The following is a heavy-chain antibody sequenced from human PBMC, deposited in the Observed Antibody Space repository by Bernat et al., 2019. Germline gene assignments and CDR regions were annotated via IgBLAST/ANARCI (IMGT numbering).Heavy chain of an antibody. V-gene: IGHV3-23*01. D-gene: IGHD5-24*01. CDR1: GFTFDSYA. CDR3: AKVVTRDGYNYYYGLDV. CDR2: ISGSGGRT. J-gene: IGHJ6*02. Sequence: EVQLLESGGGLVQPGGSLRLSCAASGFTFDSYAMNWVRQAPGQGLEWVSAISGSGGRTNYADSVKGRFSISRDNSKNTLNLQMNSLRGEDTAVYYCAKVVTRDGYNYYYGLDVWGQGTTVTVSS.